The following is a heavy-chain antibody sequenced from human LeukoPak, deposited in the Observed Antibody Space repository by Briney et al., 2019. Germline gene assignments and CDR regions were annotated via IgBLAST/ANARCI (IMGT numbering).Heavy chain of an antibody. CDR1: GFTFSSYG. J-gene: IGHJ4*02. CDR3: AKDQGDY. CDR2: ISYDGSNK. V-gene: IGHV3-30*18. Sequence: GGSLRLSCAASGFTFSSYGMHWVRQAPGKGLEWVAVISYDGSNKYYADSVKGRFTISRDNSKNTLYLQMSSLRAEDTAVYYCAKDQGDYWGQGTLVTVSS.